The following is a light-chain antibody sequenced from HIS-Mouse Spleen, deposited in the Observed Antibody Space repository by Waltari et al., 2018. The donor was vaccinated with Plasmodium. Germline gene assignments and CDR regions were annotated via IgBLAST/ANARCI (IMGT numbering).Light chain of an antibody. J-gene: IGLJ1*01. CDR3: CSYAGSYTYV. CDR1: SSDVVGYNY. V-gene: IGLV2-11*01. CDR2: DVS. Sequence: QSALTQPRSVSGSPGQSVTISCTGTSSDVVGYNYVSWYQQHPGKAPKLMIYDVSKRRSGVPVRFSGSKVGKAASLTICGLEAEEEADYYCCSYAGSYTYVYGTGTKVTVL.